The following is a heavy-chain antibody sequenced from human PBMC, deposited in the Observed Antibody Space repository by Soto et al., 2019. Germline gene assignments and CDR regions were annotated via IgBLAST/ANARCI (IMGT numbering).Heavy chain of an antibody. D-gene: IGHD2-2*01. J-gene: IGHJ5*02. V-gene: IGHV4-30-2*01. CDR2: IYHSGST. CDR1: GGSISNAGYS. CDR3: AREILVPAALGHWLAA. Sequence: PSETLSLTCAVSGGSISNAGYSWSWIRQTPGKGLEFIGSIYHSGSTYYNPSLKSRVSISVDRSKNHFSLKLSSVTAADTAVYYCAREILVPAALGHWLAAWGQGTLVTVS.